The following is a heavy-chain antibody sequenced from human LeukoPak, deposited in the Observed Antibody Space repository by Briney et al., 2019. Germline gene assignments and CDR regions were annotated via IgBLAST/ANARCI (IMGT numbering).Heavy chain of an antibody. V-gene: IGHV1-18*01. CDR1: GYTFISYG. D-gene: IGHD5-18*01. J-gene: IGHJ4*02. Sequence: ASVKVSCKASGYTFISYGISWVRQAPGQGLEWMGWISACNGNTNYAQKLQGRVTMTTDTSTSTAYMELRSLRSDDTAVYYCARDIVPITAMVTFYFDYWGQGALVTVSS. CDR3: ARDIVPITAMVTFYFDY. CDR2: ISACNGNT.